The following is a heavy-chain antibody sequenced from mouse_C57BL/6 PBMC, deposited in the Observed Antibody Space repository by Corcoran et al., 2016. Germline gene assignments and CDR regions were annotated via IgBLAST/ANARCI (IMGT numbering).Heavy chain of an antibody. CDR2: INPYNGGT. V-gene: IGHV1-19*01. Sequence: EVQLQQSGPVLVKPGASVKMSCKASGYTFTDYYMNWVKQSHGKSLEWIGVINPYNGGTSYNQKFKGKATLTVDKSSSTAYMELNSLTSEDSAVYYCARSVIYYGNPGQYYYAMDYWGQGTSVTVSS. J-gene: IGHJ4*01. CDR1: GYTFTDYY. CDR3: ARSVIYYGNPGQYYYAMDY. D-gene: IGHD2-1*01.